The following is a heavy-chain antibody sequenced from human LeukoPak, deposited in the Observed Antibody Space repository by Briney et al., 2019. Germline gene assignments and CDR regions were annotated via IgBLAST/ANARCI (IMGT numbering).Heavy chain of an antibody. D-gene: IGHD3-22*01. CDR3: ARPGEYYYDSSGYYYSYFQH. Sequence: SETLSLTCAVSGYSISSGYYWGWIRQPPGKGLEWIGSIYHSGSTYYNPSLKSRVTISVDTSKNQFSLKLSSVTAADTAVYYCARPGEYYYDSSGYYYSYFQHWGQGTWSPSPQ. CDR1: GYSISSGYY. V-gene: IGHV4-38-2*01. J-gene: IGHJ1*01. CDR2: IYHSGST.